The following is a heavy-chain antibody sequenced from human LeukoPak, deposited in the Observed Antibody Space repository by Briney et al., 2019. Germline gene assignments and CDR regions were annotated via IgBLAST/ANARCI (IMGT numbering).Heavy chain of an antibody. CDR1: GYSISSGYY. CDR3: ARVYPMVRGVIYYYYYYMDV. Sequence: SETLSLTCTVSGYSISSGYYWGWIRQPPGKGLEWIGSIYHSGSTNYNPSLKSRVTISVDTSKNQFSLKLSSVTAADTAVYYCARVYPMVRGVIYYYYYYMDVWGKGTTVTVSS. CDR2: IYHSGST. J-gene: IGHJ6*03. D-gene: IGHD3-10*01. V-gene: IGHV4-38-2*02.